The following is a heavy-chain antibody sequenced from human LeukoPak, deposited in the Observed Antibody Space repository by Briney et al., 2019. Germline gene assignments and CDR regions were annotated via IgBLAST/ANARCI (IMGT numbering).Heavy chain of an antibody. CDR3: ARGASGYSYGLDY. V-gene: IGHV4-34*01. CDR2: INHGGST. J-gene: IGHJ4*02. Sequence: SETLSLTCAVYGGSFSGYYWSWIRQPPGKGLEWIGEINHGGSTNYNPSLKSRVTISVDTSKNQFSLKLSSVTAADTAVYYCARGASGYSYGLDYWGQGTLVTVSS. CDR1: GGSFSGYY. D-gene: IGHD5-18*01.